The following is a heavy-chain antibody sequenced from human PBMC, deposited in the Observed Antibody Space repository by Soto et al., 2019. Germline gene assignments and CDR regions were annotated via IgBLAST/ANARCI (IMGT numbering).Heavy chain of an antibody. Sequence: SGPTLVNPTQTLTLTCTFSGFSLSTSGMCVSWIRQPPGKALEWLALIDWDDDKYYSTSLKTRLTISKDTSKNQVVLTMTNMDPVDTATYYCARSPREWELLYVDYWGQGTLVTVSS. J-gene: IGHJ4*02. D-gene: IGHD1-26*01. CDR2: IDWDDDK. CDR1: GFSLSTSGMC. V-gene: IGHV2-70*01. CDR3: ARSPREWELLYVDY.